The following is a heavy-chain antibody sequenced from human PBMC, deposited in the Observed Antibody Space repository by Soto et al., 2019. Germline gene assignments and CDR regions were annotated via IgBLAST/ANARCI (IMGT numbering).Heavy chain of an antibody. CDR2: IYPGDSDT. Sequence: GESLKISCKGSGYNFTNYWIGWVRQMPGKGLEWMGIIYPGDSDTRYSPSFQGQVTISADKSINTAYLQWSSLKASDTAMYYCATFSLPLGPGFDPWGQGTLVTVSS. J-gene: IGHJ5*02. D-gene: IGHD3-16*01. CDR1: GYNFTNYW. V-gene: IGHV5-51*01. CDR3: ATFSLPLGPGFDP.